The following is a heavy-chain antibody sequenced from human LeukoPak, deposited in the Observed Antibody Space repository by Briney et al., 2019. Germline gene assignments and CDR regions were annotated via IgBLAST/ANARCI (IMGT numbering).Heavy chain of an antibody. V-gene: IGHV3-33*01. CDR1: GFTFSSYG. D-gene: IGHD3-3*01. CDR2: IWYDGSNK. CDR3: ARDPKTFTIFGVVIPPDY. J-gene: IGHJ4*02. Sequence: GGSLRLSCAASGFTFSSYGMHRVRQAPGKGLEWVAVIWYDGSNKYYADSVKGRFTISRDNSKNTLYLQMNSLRAEDTAVYYCARDPKTFTIFGVVIPPDYWGQGTLVTVSS.